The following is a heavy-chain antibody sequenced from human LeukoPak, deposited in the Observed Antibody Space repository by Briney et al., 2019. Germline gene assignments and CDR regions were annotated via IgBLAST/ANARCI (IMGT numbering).Heavy chain of an antibody. CDR1: GFTFSDDY. J-gene: IGHJ5*02. CDR2: ISSRCSTI. V-gene: IGHV3-11*01. Sequence: GGSLRLSCAAAGFTFSDDYMRWVRQAPGKWLEWLSYISSRCSTIYYADSVKGPFTITTDNSKNPLYLLMTSLRAEGTAVYYCAKDSRVRDGSSAWGQGTLVTVSS. D-gene: IGHD5-24*01. CDR3: AKDSRVRDGSSA.